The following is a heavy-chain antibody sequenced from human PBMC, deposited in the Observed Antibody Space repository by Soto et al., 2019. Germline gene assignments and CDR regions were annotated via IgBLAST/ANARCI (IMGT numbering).Heavy chain of an antibody. CDR1: GFTFKSFA. D-gene: IGHD1-26*01. V-gene: IGHV3-23*01. J-gene: IGHJ4*02. CDR2: ISGSGSVT. CDR3: ARRGSGSYYDY. Sequence: GGSLRLSCAASGFTFKSFAMTWVRQAPGKGLEWVSYISGSGSVTYSADSVRGRFTISRDNSKNTLYLHMNSLGAEDTAIYYCARRGSGSYYDYWGQGTLVTVSS.